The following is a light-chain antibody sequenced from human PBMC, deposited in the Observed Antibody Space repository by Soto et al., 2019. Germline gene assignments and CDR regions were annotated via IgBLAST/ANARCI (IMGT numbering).Light chain of an antibody. V-gene: IGKV1-5*01. CDR2: DAS. J-gene: IGKJ1*01. CDR1: QTISSW. Sequence: DIQMTQYPYTLSGSVGDRVTITCRASQTISSWLAWYQQKPGKAPKLLIYDASSLESGVPSRFSGSGSGTEFTLTISSLQPDDFATYYCQQYNSYWTFGQGTNVDIK. CDR3: QQYNSYWT.